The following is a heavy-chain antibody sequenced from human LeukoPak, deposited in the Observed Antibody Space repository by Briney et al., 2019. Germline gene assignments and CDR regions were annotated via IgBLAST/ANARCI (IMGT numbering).Heavy chain of an antibody. V-gene: IGHV4-59*11. CDR2: IYYSGST. D-gene: IGHD3-3*01. CDR1: GGSISSHY. J-gene: IGHJ5*02. Sequence: SETLSLTRTVSGGSISSHYWSWIRQPPGKGLEWIGYIYYSGSTNYNPSLKSRVTISVDTSKNQFSLKLSSMTAADTAVYYCARGATYYDFWNGYYSWFDPWGQGTLVTVSS. CDR3: ARGATYYDFWNGYYSWFDP.